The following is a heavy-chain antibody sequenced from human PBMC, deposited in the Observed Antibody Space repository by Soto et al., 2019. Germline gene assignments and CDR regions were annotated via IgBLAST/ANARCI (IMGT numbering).Heavy chain of an antibody. CDR1: GYTFTGYY. V-gene: IGHV1-2*04. D-gene: IGHD3-22*01. CDR3: VRSVSEDQYYYDSSGYYYFDY. J-gene: IGHJ4*02. Sequence: ASVKVSCKASGYTFTGYYMHWVRQAPGQGLEWMGWINPNSGGTNYAQKFQGWVTMTRDTSISTAYMELSRLRSDDTAVYYCVRSVSEDQYYYDSSGYYYFDYWGQGTLVTVSS. CDR2: INPNSGGT.